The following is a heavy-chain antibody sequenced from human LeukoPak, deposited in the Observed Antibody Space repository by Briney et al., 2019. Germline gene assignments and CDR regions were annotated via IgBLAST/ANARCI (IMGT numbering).Heavy chain of an antibody. CDR1: GFTFSDYC. Sequence: PGGSLRLSCAASGFTFSDYCMSWIRQAPGKGLEWVSYISSSGSSIYYADSVKGRFTISRDNAKNSLYLQMNSLRAEDTAVYYCARGRGYSSSWPDDAFDIWGQGTMVTVSS. CDR2: ISSSGSSI. D-gene: IGHD6-13*01. J-gene: IGHJ3*02. CDR3: ARGRGYSSSWPDDAFDI. V-gene: IGHV3-11*01.